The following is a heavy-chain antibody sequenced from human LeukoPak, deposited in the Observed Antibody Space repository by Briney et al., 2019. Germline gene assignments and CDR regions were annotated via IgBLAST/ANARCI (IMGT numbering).Heavy chain of an antibody. Sequence: SETLSLTCTVSGGSISSYYWSWIRQPAGKGLEWIGRIYTSGSTNYNPSLKSRVTMSVDTSKNQISLKVNSVTAADTAVYYCARESYSSSYVFDFWGQGTLVIVSS. CDR2: IYTSGST. CDR1: GGSISSYY. J-gene: IGHJ4*02. D-gene: IGHD6-6*01. V-gene: IGHV4-4*07. CDR3: ARESYSSSYVFDF.